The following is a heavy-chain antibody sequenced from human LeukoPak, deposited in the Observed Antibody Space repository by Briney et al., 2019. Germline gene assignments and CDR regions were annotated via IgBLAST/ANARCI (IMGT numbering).Heavy chain of an antibody. CDR3: AKAQGYYDC. J-gene: IGHJ4*02. V-gene: IGHV3-23*01. CDR2: IGVGGTT. D-gene: IGHD3-22*01. CDR1: GFIFSNYG. Sequence: GGSLRLSCAASGFIFSNYGMNWVRQAPGKGLEWVSGIGVGGTTYYADSVKGRFTISRDTSKNTLYLQMNSLRAEDTAVYYCAKAQGYYDCWGQGTLVNVSS.